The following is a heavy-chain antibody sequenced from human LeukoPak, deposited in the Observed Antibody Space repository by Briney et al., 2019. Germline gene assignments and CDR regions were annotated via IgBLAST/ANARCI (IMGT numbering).Heavy chain of an antibody. J-gene: IGHJ4*02. CDR3: ARLASFGNDYGDY. D-gene: IGHD4/OR15-4a*01. Sequence: SVKVSCKASGGTFSSYAISWVRQAPGQGLEWMGGIIPIFGTANYAQKFQGRVTITTDESTSTAYMELSSLRSEDTAVYYCARLASFGNDYGDYWGQGTLVTVSS. CDR2: IIPIFGTA. CDR1: GGTFSSYA. V-gene: IGHV1-69*05.